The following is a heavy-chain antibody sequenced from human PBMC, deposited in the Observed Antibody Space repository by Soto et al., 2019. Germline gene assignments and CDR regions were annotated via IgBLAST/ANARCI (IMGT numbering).Heavy chain of an antibody. V-gene: IGHV1-18*01. CDR1: GYTFTSYG. J-gene: IGHJ6*02. Sequence: QVQVMQSGAEVKKPGASVKVSCKASGYTFTSYGISWVRQAPGQGLEWMGWISTYNGNTNYAQKLQGRVTMTTDTSXCTAYMELRSLRSDATAVYYCGRDLYQSVFYYGMDVWGQGTTVTVSS. CDR2: ISTYNGNT. D-gene: IGHD2-2*01. CDR3: GRDLYQSVFYYGMDV.